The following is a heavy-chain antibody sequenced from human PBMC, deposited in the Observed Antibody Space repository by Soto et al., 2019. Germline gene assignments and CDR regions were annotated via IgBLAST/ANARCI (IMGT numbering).Heavy chain of an antibody. J-gene: IGHJ6*02. Sequence: QPGGSLRLSCAASGFTFSSYWMHWVRQAPGKGLVWVSRINSDGSSTSYADSVKGRFTISRDNAKNTLYLQMNSLRAEDTAVYYCARDPAPQYSSRRAKIYGMDVWGQGTTVTVSS. CDR3: ARDPAPQYSSRRAKIYGMDV. V-gene: IGHV3-74*01. CDR1: GFTFSSYW. CDR2: INSDGSST. D-gene: IGHD6-13*01.